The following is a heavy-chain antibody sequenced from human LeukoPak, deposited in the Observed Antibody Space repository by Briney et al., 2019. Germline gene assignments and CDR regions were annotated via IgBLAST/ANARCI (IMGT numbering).Heavy chain of an antibody. CDR3: ARHRAYSSSSPFDY. CDR2: IYYTGST. J-gene: IGHJ4*02. CDR1: GGSISSLY. Sequence: SETLSLTCSVSGGSISSLYWSWIRQPPGKGLEWIGYIYYTGSTNYNLSLKTRVTMFVDMSKNQFSLRLSSVAAADTAVYYCARHRAYSSSSPFDYWGQGTLVTVSS. V-gene: IGHV4-59*08. D-gene: IGHD6-6*01.